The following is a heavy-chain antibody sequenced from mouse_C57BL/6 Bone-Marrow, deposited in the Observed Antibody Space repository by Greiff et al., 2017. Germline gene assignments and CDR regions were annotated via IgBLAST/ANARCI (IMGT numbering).Heavy chain of an antibody. CDR2: IYPRDGST. D-gene: IGHD3-2*02. Sequence: QVQLQQSDAELVKPGASVKISCKVSGYTFTDHTIHWMKQRPEQGLEWIGYIYPRDGSTKYNEQFKGKATLTADKSSSTAYMQLNSLTSDDSAVYLCARRRDRQLRLRYAYWGQGTLVTVSA. CDR1: GYTFTDHT. J-gene: IGHJ3*01. CDR3: ARRRDRQLRLRYAY. V-gene: IGHV1-78*01.